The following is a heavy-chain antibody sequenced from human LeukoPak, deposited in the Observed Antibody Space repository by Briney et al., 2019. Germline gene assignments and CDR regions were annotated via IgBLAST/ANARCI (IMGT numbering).Heavy chain of an antibody. V-gene: IGHV3-7*01. J-gene: IGHJ4*02. CDR1: GFIFGSYW. D-gene: IGHD1-14*01. Sequence: GESLRLSCAASGFIFGSYWMSWVRQAPGKGLEWVATVKQDESEKHYVDSVKGRFTISRDNAKDSVYLQMNSLRAEDTAVYYCARVGVGMYHFDHWGQGTLVTVSS. CDR3: ARVGVGMYHFDH. CDR2: VKQDESEK.